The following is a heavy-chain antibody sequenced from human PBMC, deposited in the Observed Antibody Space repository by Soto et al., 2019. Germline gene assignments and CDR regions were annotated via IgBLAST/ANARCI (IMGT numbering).Heavy chain of an antibody. J-gene: IGHJ4*02. CDR1: GGTFSNSV. D-gene: IGHD1-26*01. CDR2: IIPIFDTT. CDR3: ATAPILPGETIYENYFDY. Sequence: SVKVSCKGSGGTFSNSVISWVRQAPGQGLEWMGGIIPIFDTTNYAQKFQGRVTIIADESTSTGYMELASLRSEDTAVYYCATAPILPGETIYENYFDYWGQGTLVTVSS. V-gene: IGHV1-69*13.